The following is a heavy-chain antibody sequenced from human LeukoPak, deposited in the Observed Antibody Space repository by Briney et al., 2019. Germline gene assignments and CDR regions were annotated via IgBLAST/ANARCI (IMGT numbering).Heavy chain of an antibody. D-gene: IGHD3-22*01. CDR3: ARGGGYYDSSGYYPQDY. J-gene: IGHJ4*02. CDR2: INHSGST. V-gene: IGHV4-34*01. Sequence: SETLSLTCAVYGGSFSGYYWSWIRQPPGKGLEWIGEINHSGSTNYNPSLKSRVTISVDTSKNQFSLKLGSVTAADTAVYYCARGGGYYDSSGYYPQDYWGQGTLVTVSS. CDR1: GGSFSGYY.